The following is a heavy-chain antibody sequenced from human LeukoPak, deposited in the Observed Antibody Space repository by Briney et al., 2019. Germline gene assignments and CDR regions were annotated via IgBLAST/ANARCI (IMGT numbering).Heavy chain of an antibody. Sequence: SVKVSCKASGGTFISYAISWVRQAPGQGLEWMGGIIPIFGTANYAQKFQGRVTITADESTSTAYMELSSLRSEDTAVYYCARDECRSSTSCYNYYWGQGTLVTVSS. J-gene: IGHJ4*02. CDR2: IIPIFGTA. CDR3: ARDECRSSTSCYNYY. CDR1: GGTFISYA. D-gene: IGHD2-2*02. V-gene: IGHV1-69*13.